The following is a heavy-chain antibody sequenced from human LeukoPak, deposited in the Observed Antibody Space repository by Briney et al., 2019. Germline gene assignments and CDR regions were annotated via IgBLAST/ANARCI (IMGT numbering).Heavy chain of an antibody. CDR2: IRYDGSNK. CDR1: GFTFSSYG. Sequence: GGSLRPSCAASGFTFSSYGMHWVRQAPGKGLEWVAFIRYDGSNKYYADSVKGRFTISRDNSKNTLYLQMNSLRAEDTAVYYCAKTGDHYYYYMDVWGKGTTVTISS. D-gene: IGHD3-10*01. V-gene: IGHV3-30*02. J-gene: IGHJ6*03. CDR3: AKTGDHYYYYMDV.